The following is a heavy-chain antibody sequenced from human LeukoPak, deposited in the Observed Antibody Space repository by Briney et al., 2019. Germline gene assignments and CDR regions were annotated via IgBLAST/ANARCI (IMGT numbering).Heavy chain of an antibody. V-gene: IGHV3-30*04. D-gene: IGHD6-6*01. CDR3: ARAHLSSSSTDYMDV. CDR1: GFTLSSHA. CDR2: ISYDGTIK. J-gene: IGHJ6*03. Sequence: GRSLRLSCAASGFTLSSHAIHWVRQAPGKGMEWVALISYDGTIKYYADSVKGRFTISRDNSKNTLSLQMNSLRPEDTAVYYCARAHLSSSSTDYMDVWGKGTTVTVSS.